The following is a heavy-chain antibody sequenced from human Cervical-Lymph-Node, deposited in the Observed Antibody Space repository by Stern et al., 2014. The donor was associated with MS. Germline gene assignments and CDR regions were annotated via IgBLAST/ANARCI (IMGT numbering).Heavy chain of an antibody. V-gene: IGHV1-46*01. J-gene: IGHJ4*02. Sequence: QDQLVQSGAEVKKPGASVKVSCMASGYSFTSYFINWVRQAPGQGLEWMGIINTSAGNTNYAQKFQDKVVMTSDTSTGTVYVELSSLRSEDTAVYYCARDEGADYWGQGTLVTVSS. CDR2: INTSAGNT. CDR3: ARDEGADY. CDR1: GYSFTSYF.